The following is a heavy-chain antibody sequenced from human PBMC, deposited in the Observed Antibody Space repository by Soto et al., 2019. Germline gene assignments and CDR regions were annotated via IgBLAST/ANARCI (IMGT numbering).Heavy chain of an antibody. V-gene: IGHV1-58*02. CDR2: IVVGSGNT. J-gene: IGHJ6*02. CDR1: GYTFTSYG. D-gene: IGHD2-2*01. CDR3: AAGSGSRTYTGMDV. Sequence: SVKVSCKASGYTFTSYGISWVRQAPGQRLEWMGWIVVGSGNTNYAQKFQERVTITRDMSTSTAYTELSSLRSEDTAVYYCAAGSGSRTYTGMDVWGQGTTVTVSS.